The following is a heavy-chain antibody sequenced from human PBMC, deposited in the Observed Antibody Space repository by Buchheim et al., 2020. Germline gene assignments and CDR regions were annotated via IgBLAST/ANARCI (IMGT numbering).Heavy chain of an antibody. V-gene: IGHV1-18*01. J-gene: IGHJ5*02. D-gene: IGHD3-10*01. CDR3: ARGDYYGVQSFYRLWS. Sequence: QVQLVQSGAEVRKPGASVKVTCKASGYTFTSHGITWVRQAPGQGLEWMGWISGYNGNTEYAKNLQGRVTMTTDTSTYTAYMELRSLRSDDTAVYYCARGDYYGVQSFYRLWSWGQGTL. CDR2: ISGYNGNT. CDR1: GYTFTSHG.